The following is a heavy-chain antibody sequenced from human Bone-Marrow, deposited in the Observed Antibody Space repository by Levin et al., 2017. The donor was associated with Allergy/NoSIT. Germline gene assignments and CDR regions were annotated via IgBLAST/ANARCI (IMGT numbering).Heavy chain of an antibody. CDR1: GYTFTSYD. CDR3: ARVYDFWSGYYKWISYYYYMDV. J-gene: IGHJ6*03. V-gene: IGHV1-8*01. Sequence: ASVKVSCKASGYTFTSYDINWVRQATGQGLEWMGWMNPNSGNTGYAQKFQGRVTMTRNTSISTAYMELSSLRSEDTAVYYCARVYDFWSGYYKWISYYYYMDVWGKGTTVTVSS. CDR2: MNPNSGNT. D-gene: IGHD3-3*01.